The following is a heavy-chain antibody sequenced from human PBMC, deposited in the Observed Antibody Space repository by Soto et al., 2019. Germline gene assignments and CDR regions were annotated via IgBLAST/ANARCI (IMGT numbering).Heavy chain of an antibody. CDR3: AKDQDILTGYYTLPGFDY. J-gene: IGHJ4*02. Sequence: LRLSCAASGFTFSSYAISWVRQAPGKGLEWVSAISGSGGSTYYADSVKGRFTISRDNSKNTLYLQMNSLRAEDTAVYYCAKDQDILTGYYTLPGFDYWGQGTLVTVSS. D-gene: IGHD3-9*01. V-gene: IGHV3-23*01. CDR1: GFTFSSYA. CDR2: ISGSGGST.